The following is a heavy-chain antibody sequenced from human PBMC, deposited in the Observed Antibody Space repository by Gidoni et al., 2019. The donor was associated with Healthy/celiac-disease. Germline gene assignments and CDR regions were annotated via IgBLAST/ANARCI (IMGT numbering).Heavy chain of an antibody. CDR2: IYTSGST. V-gene: IGHV4-4*07. D-gene: IGHD6-13*01. Sequence: QVQLQESGPGLVKPSETLSLTCTVPGGSISSYYWSWIRPPAGKGLEWIGRIYTSGSTNYNPSLKSRVTMSVDTSKNQFSLKLSSVTAADTAVYYCARECSSSWYKNSWFDPWGQGTLVTVSS. J-gene: IGHJ5*02. CDR1: GGSISSYY. CDR3: ARECSSSWYKNSWFDP.